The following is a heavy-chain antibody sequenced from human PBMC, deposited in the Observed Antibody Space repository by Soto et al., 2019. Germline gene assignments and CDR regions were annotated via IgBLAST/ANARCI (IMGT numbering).Heavy chain of an antibody. J-gene: IGHJ4*02. Sequence: VGSLRLSCAASGFPFSSSSMNWVRQAPGKGLEWVSSISSSSSYIYYADSVKGRFTISRDNAKNSLYLQMNSLRAEDTAVYYCARGRIAAAGRYIDYWGQGTLGTVS. D-gene: IGHD6-13*01. CDR3: ARGRIAAAGRYIDY. V-gene: IGHV3-21*01. CDR2: ISSSSSYI. CDR1: GFPFSSSS.